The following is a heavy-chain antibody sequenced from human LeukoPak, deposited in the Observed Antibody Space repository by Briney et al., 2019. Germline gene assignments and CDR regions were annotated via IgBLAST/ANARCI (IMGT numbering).Heavy chain of an antibody. V-gene: IGHV4-59*01. CDR3: ARASGADRPSDY. Sequence: SEALSLTCTVSGGSISSYYCNWIRQPPGQRPEWIGYISYIGSTNYHPSLKRRVTMSVDLSKNQFSLKLSSVTAADTAVYYCARASGADRPSDYWGQGTLVTVSS. CDR1: GGSISSYY. J-gene: IGHJ4*02. D-gene: IGHD3-10*01. CDR2: ISYIGST.